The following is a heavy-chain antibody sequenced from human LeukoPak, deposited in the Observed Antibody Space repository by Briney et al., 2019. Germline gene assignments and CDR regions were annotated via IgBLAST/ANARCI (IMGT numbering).Heavy chain of an antibody. D-gene: IGHD7-27*01. CDR3: ARGRWGFGY. CDR1: GGSISSYY. Sequence: SETLSLTCTVSGGSISSYYWSWIRQPPGQGLEWIGYIYYSGSTNYNPSLKSRVTISVDTSKNQFSLKLSSVTAADTAVYCCARGRWGFGYWGQGTLVTVSS. J-gene: IGHJ4*02. V-gene: IGHV4-59*01. CDR2: IYYSGST.